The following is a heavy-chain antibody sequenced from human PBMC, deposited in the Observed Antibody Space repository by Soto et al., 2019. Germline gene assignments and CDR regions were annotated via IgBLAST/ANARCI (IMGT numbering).Heavy chain of an antibody. V-gene: IGHV3-74*03. D-gene: IGHD3-22*01. CDR1: GFTFSSYW. J-gene: IGHJ4*02. Sequence: GGSLRLSCEPSGFTFSSYWMHWFRQVPGKGLVWVSHIDSDGNSKTYAVSVKGRFTISRDNAKNTVYLQMNSLRAEYSALYYCARDYYKYYDSSGYYRSPAYWGQGT. CDR3: ARDYYKYYDSSGYYRSPAY. CDR2: IDSDGNSK.